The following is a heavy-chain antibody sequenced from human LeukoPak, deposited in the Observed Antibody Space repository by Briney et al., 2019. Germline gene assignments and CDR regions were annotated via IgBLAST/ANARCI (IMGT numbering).Heavy chain of an antibody. CDR1: GFTFSSYA. CDR2: ISGSGGSP. V-gene: IGHV3-23*01. Sequence: GGSLRLSCAASGFTFSSYAMSWVRQAPGKGLEWVSAISGSGGSPYYADSVKGRFTISRDNSKNTLYLQMNSLRAEDTAVFYCAKDALIARLGAAFDIWGQGTMVTVSS. CDR3: AKDALIARLGAAFDI. D-gene: IGHD6-25*01. J-gene: IGHJ3*02.